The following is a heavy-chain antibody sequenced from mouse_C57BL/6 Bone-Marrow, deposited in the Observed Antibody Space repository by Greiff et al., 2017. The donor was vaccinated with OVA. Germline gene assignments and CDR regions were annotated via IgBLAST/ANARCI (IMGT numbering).Heavy chain of an antibody. J-gene: IGHJ1*03. CDR1: GYSFTDYN. CDR2: INPNYGTT. Sequence: EVQLQQSGPELVKPGASVKISCKASGYSFTDYNMNWVKQSHGKSLEWIGVINPNYGTTSYNQKFKGKATLTVDQSSSTAYMQLHSLTSEDSAVYYCAFYYGSSYRYFDVWGTGTTVTVSS. V-gene: IGHV1-39*01. CDR3: AFYYGSSYRYFDV. D-gene: IGHD1-1*01.